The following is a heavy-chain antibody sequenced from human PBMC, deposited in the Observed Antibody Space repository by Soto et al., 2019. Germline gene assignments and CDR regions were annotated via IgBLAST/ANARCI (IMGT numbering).Heavy chain of an antibody. V-gene: IGHV3-48*02. J-gene: IGHJ6*02. Sequence: PGGSLRLSCTPSGFIFSDYSMNWVRQAPGKGLERISYITTTSSTMYYADSVKGRFTISRDNAKNSLYLQMDSLRDEDTAVYYCARDSSGRQYYGMDVWGPGTTVTVSS. CDR2: ITTTSSTM. D-gene: IGHD3-22*01. CDR3: ARDSSGRQYYGMDV. CDR1: GFIFSDYS.